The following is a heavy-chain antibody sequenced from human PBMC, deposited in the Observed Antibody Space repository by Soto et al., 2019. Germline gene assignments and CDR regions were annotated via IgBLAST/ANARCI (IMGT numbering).Heavy chain of an antibody. CDR1: GDSVSSNSAA. D-gene: IGHD6-19*01. Sequence: SQTLSLTCAISGDSVSSNSAAWNWIRQSPSRGLEWLGRTYYRSKWYNDYAVSVKSRITINPDTSKNQFSLQLNSVTPEDTAVYYCPRDVTVAGRKNYYSYMDVWGKGTTVTVSS. J-gene: IGHJ6*03. V-gene: IGHV6-1*01. CDR2: TYYRSKWYN. CDR3: PRDVTVAGRKNYYSYMDV.